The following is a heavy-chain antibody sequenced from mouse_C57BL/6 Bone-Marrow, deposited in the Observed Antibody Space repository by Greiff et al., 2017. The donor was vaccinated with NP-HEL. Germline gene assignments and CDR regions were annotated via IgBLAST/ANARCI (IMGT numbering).Heavy chain of an antibody. Sequence: VQLQQSGAELARPGASVKLSCKASGYTFTSYGISWVKQRTGQGLEWIGEIYPRSGNTYYNEKFKGKATLTADKSSSTAYMELRSLPSEVSAVYCCASSDFTDFAYWGQGTLVTVSA. D-gene: IGHD1-1*01. CDR3: ASSDFTDFAY. CDR1: GYTFTSYG. CDR2: IYPRSGNT. J-gene: IGHJ3*01. V-gene: IGHV1-81*01.